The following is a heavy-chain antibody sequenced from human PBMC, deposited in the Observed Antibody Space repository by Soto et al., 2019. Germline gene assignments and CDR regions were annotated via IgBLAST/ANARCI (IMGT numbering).Heavy chain of an antibody. CDR3: ARDVLGASGYDWVDALDI. J-gene: IGHJ3*02. D-gene: IGHD5-12*01. CDR2: IYYSGST. CDR1: GGSISSYY. V-gene: IGHV4-59*01. Sequence: SETLSLTCTVSGGSISSYYWSWIRQPPGKGLEWIGYIYYSGSTNYNPSLKSRVTISVDTSKNQFSLKLSSVTAADTAVYYCARDVLGASGYDWVDALDIWGQGTMVTVSS.